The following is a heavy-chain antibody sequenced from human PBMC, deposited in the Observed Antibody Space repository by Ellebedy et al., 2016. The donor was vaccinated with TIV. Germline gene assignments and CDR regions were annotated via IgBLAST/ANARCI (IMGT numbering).Heavy chain of an antibody. CDR3: TRGGFSFQH. CDR1: GFAFGDYT. J-gene: IGHJ1*01. CDR2: IGSKASGGTT. D-gene: IGHD3-16*01. V-gene: IGHV3-49*03. Sequence: PGGSLRLSCTASGFAFGDYTMTWFRQTPGKGLEWVGFIGSKASGGTTEYAASVKGRFTISRDDSKSIAYLQMNSLKTEDTAVYYCTRGGFSFQHWGQGTLVTVSS.